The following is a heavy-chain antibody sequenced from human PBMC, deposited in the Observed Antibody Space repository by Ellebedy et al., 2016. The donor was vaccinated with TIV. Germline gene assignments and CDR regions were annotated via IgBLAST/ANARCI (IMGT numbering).Heavy chain of an antibody. Sequence: GESLKISXAASGFTFSSYSMNWVRQAPGKGLEWVSYISSSSSTIYYADSVKGRFTISRDNTKNSLYLQMNSLRDEDTAVYYCASSSSWYGAFDIWGQGTMVTVSS. D-gene: IGHD6-13*01. CDR3: ASSSSWYGAFDI. CDR2: ISSSSSTI. V-gene: IGHV3-48*02. J-gene: IGHJ3*02. CDR1: GFTFSSYS.